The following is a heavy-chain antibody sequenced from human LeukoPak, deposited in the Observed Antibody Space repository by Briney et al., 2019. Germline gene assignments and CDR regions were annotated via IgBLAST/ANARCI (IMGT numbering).Heavy chain of an antibody. V-gene: IGHV4-38-2*02. Sequence: PSETLSLTCTVSGYSISSGYYWGWIRQPPGKGLEWIGSIYHSGSTYYNPSLKSRVTISVDTSKNQFSLKLSSVTAADTAVYYCARVAAAGIFDYWGQGTLVTVSS. CDR2: IYHSGST. D-gene: IGHD6-13*01. J-gene: IGHJ4*02. CDR1: GYSISSGYY. CDR3: ARVAAAGIFDY.